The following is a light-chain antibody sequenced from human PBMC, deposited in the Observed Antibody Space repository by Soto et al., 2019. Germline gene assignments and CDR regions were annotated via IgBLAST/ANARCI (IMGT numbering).Light chain of an antibody. CDR3: QQYVSYCT. CDR2: KAS. V-gene: IGKV1-5*03. J-gene: IGKJ1*01. CDR1: QSISPW. Sequence: DIQMTQSPSTLSASLGDRVTITCRASQSISPWLAWYQQKPGKAPKLLIYKASNLESGVQSRFSGSGSGTEFTLTISSLQPDDFATYYCQQYVSYCTFGQGTKVEIK.